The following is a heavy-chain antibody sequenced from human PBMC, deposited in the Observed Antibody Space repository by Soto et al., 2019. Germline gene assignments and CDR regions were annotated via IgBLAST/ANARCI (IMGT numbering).Heavy chain of an antibody. D-gene: IGHD6-13*01. CDR1: GFTFSSYG. CDR2: ISYDGSNK. V-gene: IGHV3-30*18. J-gene: IGHJ4*02. CDR3: ANNRYSSSWYDVDY. Sequence: GGSLRLSCAASGFTFSSYGMHWVRQAPGKGLEWVAVISYDGSNKYYADSVKGRFTISRDNSKNTLYLQMNSLRAEDTAVYYSANNRYSSSWYDVDYWGQGTLVTVSS.